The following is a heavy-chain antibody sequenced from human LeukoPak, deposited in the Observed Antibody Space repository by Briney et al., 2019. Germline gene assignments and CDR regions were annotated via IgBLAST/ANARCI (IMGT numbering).Heavy chain of an antibody. CDR2: ISSDGRYK. J-gene: IGHJ1*01. CDR1: GFTFSSYA. Sequence: GGSLRLSCAASGFTFSSYAMHWVRQAPGKGLEWVAFISSDGRYKSHADSVKGRCTISRDNSKNTLYLQMNSLRPEDTAVYYCARARSIVGVSPFQHWGQGTLVTVSS. V-gene: IGHV3-30*04. CDR3: ARARSIVGVSPFQH. D-gene: IGHD1-26*01.